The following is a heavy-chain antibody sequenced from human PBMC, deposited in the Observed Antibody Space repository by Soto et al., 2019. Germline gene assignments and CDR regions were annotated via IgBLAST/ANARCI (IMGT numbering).Heavy chain of an antibody. CDR2: ISGSGGST. J-gene: IGHJ4*02. Sequence: GGSLRRSCAASGFTFSSYAMSWVRQAPGKGLEWVSAISGSGGSTYYADSVKGRFTISRDNSKNTLYLQMNSLRAEDTAVYYCAKQPYGSGSYYMDYWGQGTLVTVSS. CDR3: AKQPYGSGSYYMDY. D-gene: IGHD3-10*01. CDR1: GFTFSSYA. V-gene: IGHV3-23*01.